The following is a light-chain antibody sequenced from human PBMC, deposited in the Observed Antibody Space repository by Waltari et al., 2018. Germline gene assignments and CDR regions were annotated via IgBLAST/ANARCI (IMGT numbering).Light chain of an antibody. CDR2: DVS. CDR3: CSYAGSYTVV. CDR1: SGDVGGYNY. V-gene: IGLV2-11*01. J-gene: IGLJ2*01. Sequence: QSALTPPRSVSGSPGQSVTISCTGTSGDVGGYNYVSWYQQDPGKAPKVMIYDVSKRPSGVPDRFSGSKSGNTASLTISGLQAEDEADYYCCSYAGSYTVVFGGGTKLTVL.